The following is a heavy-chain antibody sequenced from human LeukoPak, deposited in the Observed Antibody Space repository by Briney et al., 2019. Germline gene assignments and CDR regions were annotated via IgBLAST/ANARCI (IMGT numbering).Heavy chain of an antibody. CDR1: GFTFRSYG. CDR2: ISGSGGKT. D-gene: IGHD3-16*01. CDR3: AKDLGYDYVRGEGNLYDY. V-gene: IGHV3-23*01. Sequence: GGSLRLSCEASGFTFRSYGMSWVRQAPGKGLEWVSVISGSGGKTDYADSVKGRFTISRDNSKNTMYLQMNSLRVEDTAEYYCAKDLGYDYVRGEGNLYDYWGQGILVTVSS. J-gene: IGHJ4*02.